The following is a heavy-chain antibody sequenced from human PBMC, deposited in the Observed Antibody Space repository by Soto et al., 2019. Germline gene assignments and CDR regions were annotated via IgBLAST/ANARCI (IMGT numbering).Heavy chain of an antibody. V-gene: IGHV3-66*01. Sequence: GGALRLSCAASGFTVSTKYMSWVRQAPGKGLEWVSVIYSGGSTFYADSVRGRFTISRDNSKNTVNLQMNSLRAEDTAVYYCARDPWAADYWGQGTLVTVS. CDR2: IYSGGST. J-gene: IGHJ4*02. CDR1: GFTVSTKY. CDR3: ARDPWAADY. D-gene: IGHD3-16*01.